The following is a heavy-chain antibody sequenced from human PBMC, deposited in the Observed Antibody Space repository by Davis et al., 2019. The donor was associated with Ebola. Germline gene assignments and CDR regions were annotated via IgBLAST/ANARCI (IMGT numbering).Heavy chain of an antibody. CDR1: GYTFTSYG. J-gene: IGHJ4*02. V-gene: IGHV1-18*04. D-gene: IGHD1-1*01. CDR2: INPHNGNT. CDR3: ARAQFPTTSDH. Sequence: ASVKVSCKASGYTFTSYGISWVRQAPGQGLEWMGWINPHNGNTNYAQNVQGRVTMTSDTSTSTAYMEVGSLRSDDTAVYYCARAQFPTTSDHWGQGTLVTVSS.